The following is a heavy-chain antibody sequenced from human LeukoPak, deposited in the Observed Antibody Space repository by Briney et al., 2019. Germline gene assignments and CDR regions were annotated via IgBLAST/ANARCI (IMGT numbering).Heavy chain of an antibody. J-gene: IGHJ4*02. V-gene: IGHV3-30*03. CDR3: ASLRSGSGTFYNDY. D-gene: IGHD3-10*01. CDR1: GFTFRNYG. CDR2: ISYDGSDK. Sequence: GGSLRLSCAASGFTFRNYGMQWVRQTPGKGLEWVTLISYDGSDKYYADSVKGRFSISRDNSKNTLYLQMNSLRAEDTAVHYCASLRSGSGTFYNDYWGQGTLVTVSS.